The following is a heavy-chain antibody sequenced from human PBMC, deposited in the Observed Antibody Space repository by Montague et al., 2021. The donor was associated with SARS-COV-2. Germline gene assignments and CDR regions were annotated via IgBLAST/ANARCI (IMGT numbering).Heavy chain of an antibody. CDR3: ARGGYSGYWDY. D-gene: IGHD5-12*01. CDR1: GGSISSYY. Sequence: SETLSLTCTVSGGSISSYYWSWIRQPPGKGLEWIGYIYYSGSTNYNPSLKSRVAISVDTSKNQFSLKLSSVTAADTAVYYCARGGYSGYWDYWGQGLLVAVSS. CDR2: IYYSGST. J-gene: IGHJ4*02. V-gene: IGHV4-59*12.